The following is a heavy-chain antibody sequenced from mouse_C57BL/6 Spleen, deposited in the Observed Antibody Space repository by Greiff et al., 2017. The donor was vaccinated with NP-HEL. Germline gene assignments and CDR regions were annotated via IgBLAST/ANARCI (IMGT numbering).Heavy chain of an antibody. Sequence: QVQLQQPGAELVRPGSSVKLSCKASGYTFTSYWMDWVKQRPGQGLEWIGNIYPSDSETHYNQKFKDKATLTVDKSSSTAYMQLSSLTSEDSAVYYCARWDYDWYFDVWGTGTTVTVSS. CDR1: GYTFTSYW. CDR2: IYPSDSET. CDR3: ARWDYDWYFDV. D-gene: IGHD2-4*01. J-gene: IGHJ1*03. V-gene: IGHV1-61*01.